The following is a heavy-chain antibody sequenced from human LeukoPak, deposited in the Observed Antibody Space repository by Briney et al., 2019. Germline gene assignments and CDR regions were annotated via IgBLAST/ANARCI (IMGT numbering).Heavy chain of an antibody. D-gene: IGHD1-26*01. CDR2: ISAYNGNT. J-gene: IGHJ6*02. CDR3: ARDSYGSYSFNYYYGMDV. Sequence: GASVKVSCKASGYTFTSYGISWVRQAPGQGLEWMGWISAYNGNTNYAQKLQGRVTMTTDTSTSTAYMELRSLRSDDTAVYYCARDSYGSYSFNYYYGMDVWGQGTTVTVSS. V-gene: IGHV1-18*01. CDR1: GYTFTSYG.